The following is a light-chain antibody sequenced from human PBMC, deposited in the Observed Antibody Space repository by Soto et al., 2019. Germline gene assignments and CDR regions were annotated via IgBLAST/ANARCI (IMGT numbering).Light chain of an antibody. J-gene: IGKJ1*01. Sequence: EIVMTQSPATFPLSSGEXYTLSCRASQSVSRTYLAWYQQKPVQAPRLLIYATSSRATGIPDRFSGSGSGTDFTLTISRLEPEDFAVYYCQQYGRSGTFGQGTKVDIK. CDR1: QSVSRTY. CDR2: ATS. V-gene: IGKV3-20*01. CDR3: QQYGRSGT.